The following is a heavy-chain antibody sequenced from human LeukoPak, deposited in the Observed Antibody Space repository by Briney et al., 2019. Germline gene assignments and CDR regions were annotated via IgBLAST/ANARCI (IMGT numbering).Heavy chain of an antibody. CDR3: ATDNCSGGSCLFDY. CDR2: LDPEDGET. V-gene: IGHV1-24*01. CDR1: GYTLTELS. Sequence: ASVKVSCKVSGYTLTELSMHWVRQAPGKGLEWMGGLDPEDGETIYAQKFQGRVTMTEDTSTDTAHMELSSLRSEDTAVYYCATDNCSGGSCLFDYWGQGTLVTVSS. D-gene: IGHD2-15*01. J-gene: IGHJ4*02.